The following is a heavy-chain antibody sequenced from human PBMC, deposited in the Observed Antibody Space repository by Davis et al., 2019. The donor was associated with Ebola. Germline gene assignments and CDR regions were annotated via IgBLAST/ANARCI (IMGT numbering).Heavy chain of an antibody. CDR1: GGTFSSYA. CDR2: INPNSGGT. CDR3: ARELGIAAAGGFDY. D-gene: IGHD6-13*01. V-gene: IGHV1-8*02. Sequence: ASVKVSCKASGGTFSSYAISWVRQAPGQGLEWMGWINPNSGGTSYAQKFRGRVTMTRDTSTSTVYMELSSLRSEDTAVYYCARELGIAAAGGFDYWGQGTLVTVSS. J-gene: IGHJ4*02.